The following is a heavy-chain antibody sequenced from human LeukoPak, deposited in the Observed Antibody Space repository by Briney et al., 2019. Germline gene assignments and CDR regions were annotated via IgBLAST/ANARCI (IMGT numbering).Heavy chain of an antibody. D-gene: IGHD2-2*01. J-gene: IGHJ6*02. V-gene: IGHV1-18*01. CDR1: GYTFTSYG. CDR3: AREGAPYCSSTSCYYYYGMDV. Sequence: ASVKVSCKASGYTFTSYGISGVRQPPGKGLEWMGWISAYNGNTNYAQKLQGRVTMTTDTSTSTAYMELRSLRSDDTAVYYCAREGAPYCSSTSCYYYYGMDVWGQGTTVTVSS. CDR2: ISAYNGNT.